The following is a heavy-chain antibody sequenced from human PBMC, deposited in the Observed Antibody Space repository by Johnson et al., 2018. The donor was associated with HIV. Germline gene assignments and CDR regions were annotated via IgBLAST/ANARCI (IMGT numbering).Heavy chain of an antibody. CDR2: SGSGGST. CDR1: GFTVSSNY. Sequence: VRLVESGGGLVQPGGSLRLSCAASGFTVSSNYMSWVRQAPGKGLEWVSAFSGSGGSTGYADSVKGRFTISRDNAKNSLYLQMNSLRAEDTALYYCARDWGLWERNGAGAFDIWGQGTMVTVSS. J-gene: IGHJ3*02. D-gene: IGHD1-26*01. V-gene: IGHV3-53*01. CDR3: ARDWGLWERNGAGAFDI.